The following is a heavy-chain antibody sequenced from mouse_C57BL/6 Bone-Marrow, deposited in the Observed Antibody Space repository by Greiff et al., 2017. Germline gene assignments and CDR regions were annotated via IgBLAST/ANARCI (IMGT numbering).Heavy chain of an antibody. J-gene: IGHJ2*01. CDR1: GFTFSSYC. Sequence: EVQLVESGGDLVKPGGSLKLSCAASGFTFSSYCMSWVRQTPDKRLEWVATISSGGSYTYYPDSVKGRYTISRDNAKNTLYLQMGSLKSEDTAMYYCAIRFLRYYFDYWGQGTTLTVSS. D-gene: IGHD1-1*01. CDR2: ISSGGSYT. CDR3: AIRFLRYYFDY. V-gene: IGHV5-6*01.